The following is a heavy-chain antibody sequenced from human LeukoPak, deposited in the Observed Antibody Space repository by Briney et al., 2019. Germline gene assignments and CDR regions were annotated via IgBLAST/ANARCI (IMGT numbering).Heavy chain of an antibody. CDR2: ISNDGSNK. V-gene: IGHV3-30*03. CDR3: ARGYISSWYPPCFDY. D-gene: IGHD6-13*01. Sequence: GASVKVSCTASGYTFSSYGMHWVRQAPGKGLEWVAVISNDGSNKYYADSVKGRFTISRDNSKNTLYLQMNSLRAEDTAVYYCARGYISSWYPPCFDYWGQGTLVTVSS. J-gene: IGHJ4*02. CDR1: GYTFSSYG.